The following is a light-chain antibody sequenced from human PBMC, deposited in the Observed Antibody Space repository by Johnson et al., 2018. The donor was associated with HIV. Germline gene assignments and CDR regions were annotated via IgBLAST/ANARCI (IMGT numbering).Light chain of an antibody. CDR2: ANN. CDR1: SSNIGNNL. V-gene: IGLV1-51*02. J-gene: IGLJ1*01. CDR3: GTWDNGLSAYV. Sequence: QSVLTQPPSVSAPPGQKVTISCSGSSSNIGNNLASWYQQLPGTAPKLLIYANNKRPSGIPDRFSGSKSGTSATLGITGLQNGDEADYYCGTWDNGLSAYVFGTGTKVTVL.